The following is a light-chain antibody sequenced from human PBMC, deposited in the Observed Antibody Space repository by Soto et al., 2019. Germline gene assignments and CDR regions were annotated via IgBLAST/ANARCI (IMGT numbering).Light chain of an antibody. J-gene: IGKJ2*01. Sequence: DIQLTQSPSFLSASVGDRVTITCRASQGISSYLAWYQQKPGKAPKLLIYAASTLQSGVPSRFSGSGSGTELHRPVRRLQREEFAPSYCQQLNSYPAYTFGQGTKLEIK. CDR3: QQLNSYPAYT. CDR2: AAS. CDR1: QGISSY. V-gene: IGKV1-9*01.